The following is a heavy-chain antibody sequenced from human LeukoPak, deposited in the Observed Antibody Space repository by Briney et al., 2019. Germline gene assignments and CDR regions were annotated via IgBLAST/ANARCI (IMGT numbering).Heavy chain of an antibody. J-gene: IGHJ4*02. D-gene: IGHD6-19*01. V-gene: IGHV1-46*01. CDR1: GYTFTSCY. Sequence: ASVKVSCKTSGYTFTSCYVHWARQAPGQGLEWMGTINPGGGSTSYAQKFQGRITVTRDASTSTVYMELSGLISEDTAIYYCARDLGSGWYTVDYWGQGTLVTVSS. CDR2: INPGGGST. CDR3: ARDLGSGWYTVDY.